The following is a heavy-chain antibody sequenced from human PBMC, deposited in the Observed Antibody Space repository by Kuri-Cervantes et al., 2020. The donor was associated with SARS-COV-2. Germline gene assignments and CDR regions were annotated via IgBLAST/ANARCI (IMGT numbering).Heavy chain of an antibody. CDR3: ARVRGDYVP. D-gene: IGHD3-16*01. Sequence: GGSLRLSCAASGFTFSSYAMNWVRQAPGRGLEWVSAISGSGGSTYYADSVKGRFTISRDNSKNTLYLQVISLRAEDTALYYCARVRGDYVPWGQGTLVTVSS. V-gene: IGHV3-23*01. J-gene: IGHJ5*02. CDR1: GFTFSSYA. CDR2: ISGSGGST.